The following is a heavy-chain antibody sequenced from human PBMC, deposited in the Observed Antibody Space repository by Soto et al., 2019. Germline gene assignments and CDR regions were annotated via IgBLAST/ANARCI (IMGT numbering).Heavy chain of an antibody. J-gene: IGHJ5*02. V-gene: IGHV3-30*03. Sequence: WGSIRRSCAASGFTFCSYGMHWVRQEPGKGLEWVAVISYDGSNKYYADSVKGRFTISRDNSKNTLYLQMNSLRAEDTAVYYCARHGIAAAKTGWFDPWGQGTLVTVSS. CDR2: ISYDGSNK. CDR1: GFTFCSYG. CDR3: ARHGIAAAKTGWFDP. D-gene: IGHD6-13*01.